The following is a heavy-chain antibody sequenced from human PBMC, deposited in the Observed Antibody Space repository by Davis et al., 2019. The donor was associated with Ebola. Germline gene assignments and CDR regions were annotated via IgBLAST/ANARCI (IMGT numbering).Heavy chain of an antibody. Sequence: GESLKISCVASGITFSSYGMHWVRQAPGKGLEWVAVISYDGSNKYYADSVKGRFTISRDNSKNTLYLQMNSLRAEDTAVYYCAKGSVTIFGVAPDYYGMDVWGKGTTVTVSS. J-gene: IGHJ6*04. CDR3: AKGSVTIFGVAPDYYGMDV. CDR2: ISYDGSNK. V-gene: IGHV3-30*18. D-gene: IGHD3-3*01. CDR1: GITFSSYG.